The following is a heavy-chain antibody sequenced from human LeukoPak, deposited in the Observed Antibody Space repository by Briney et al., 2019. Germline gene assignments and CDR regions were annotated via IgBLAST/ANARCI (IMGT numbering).Heavy chain of an antibody. Sequence: PGGSLRLSCAASGFTFDDYGMSWVRQAPGKGLEWVSGINWNGGSTGYADSVEGRFTISRDNAKNSLYLQMNSLRAEDTALYYCARANLRRSWWEPQYYYYYYMDVWGKGTTVTVSS. D-gene: IGHD2-15*01. CDR2: INWNGGST. CDR3: ARANLRRSWWEPQYYYYYYMDV. J-gene: IGHJ6*03. CDR1: GFTFDDYG. V-gene: IGHV3-20*04.